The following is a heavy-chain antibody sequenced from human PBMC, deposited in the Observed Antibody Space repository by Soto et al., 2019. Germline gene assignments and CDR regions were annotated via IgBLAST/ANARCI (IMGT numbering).Heavy chain of an antibody. D-gene: IGHD2-15*01. CDR3: AKSGLCSGGSCPRAYYYSYYYMDV. J-gene: IGHJ6*03. CDR1: GFTFSSYA. CDR2: ISGSGGST. V-gene: IGHV3-23*01. Sequence: GGSLRLSCAASGFTFSSYAMSWVRQAPGKGLEWVSAISGSGGSTDYADSVKGRFTISRDNSKNTLFLQLDTLGADDTAVYYCAKSGLCSGGSCPRAYYYSYYYMDVWGKGTTVTVSS.